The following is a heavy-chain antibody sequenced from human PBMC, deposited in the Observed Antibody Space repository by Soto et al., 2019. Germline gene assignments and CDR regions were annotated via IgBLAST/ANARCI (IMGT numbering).Heavy chain of an antibody. J-gene: IGHJ6*02. CDR1: GYTFTSYY. D-gene: IGHD6-19*01. V-gene: IGHV1-46*01. CDR3: ARGEAVAGTLNYYGMDV. Sequence: ASVKVSCKASGYTFTSYYMHWVRQAPGQGLEWMGIINPSGGSTSYAQKFQGRVTMTRDTSTSTVYMELSSLRSEETAVYYCARGEAVAGTLNYYGMDVWGQGTTVTVSS. CDR2: INPSGGST.